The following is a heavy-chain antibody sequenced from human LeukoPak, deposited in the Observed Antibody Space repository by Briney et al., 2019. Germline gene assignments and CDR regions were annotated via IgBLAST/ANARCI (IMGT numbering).Heavy chain of an antibody. CDR1: GFTFSSYA. Sequence: GGSLRLSCAASGFTFSSYAMHWVRQAPGKGLEYVSAISSNGGSTYYANSVKGRFTISRDNSKNTLYLQMGSLRAEDMAVYYCARGRYYYGSGSGYDAFDIWGQGTMVTVS. CDR3: ARGRYYYGSGSGYDAFDI. D-gene: IGHD3-10*01. CDR2: ISSNGGST. V-gene: IGHV3-64*01. J-gene: IGHJ3*02.